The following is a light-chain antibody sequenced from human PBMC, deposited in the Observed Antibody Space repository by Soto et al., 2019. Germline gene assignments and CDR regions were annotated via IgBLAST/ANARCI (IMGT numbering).Light chain of an antibody. V-gene: IGKV3-20*01. CDR1: QSVSSSF. J-gene: IGKJ1*01. CDR2: GAS. Sequence: EIVLTQSPGTLSLSPGERATLSCRASQSVSSSFLAWYRQKPGQAPRLLIYGASSRATGIPDRFSGSGSGKDFTLTIIRLDPEDFAVYYCQQYGSSPQTFGQGTKVDIK. CDR3: QQYGSSPQT.